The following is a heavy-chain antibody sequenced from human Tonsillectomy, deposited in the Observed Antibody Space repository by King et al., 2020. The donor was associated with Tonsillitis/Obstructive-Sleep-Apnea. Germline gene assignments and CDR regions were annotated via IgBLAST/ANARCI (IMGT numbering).Heavy chain of an antibody. Sequence: VQLQESGPGLVKPSQTLSLTCTVSGGSIRSGGSYWSWIRQHPGKGLEWIGYISSSGSTYYHPSLKSRFTISVDPSKNQFSLKLSSVTSADTAVYYCARDNQEGMDVWGQGTTGTVAS. CDR1: GGSIRSGGSY. V-gene: IGHV4-31*03. CDR2: ISSSGST. J-gene: IGHJ6*02. CDR3: ARDNQEGMDV.